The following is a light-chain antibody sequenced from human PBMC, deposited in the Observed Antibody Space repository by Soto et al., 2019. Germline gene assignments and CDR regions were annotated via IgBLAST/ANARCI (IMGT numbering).Light chain of an antibody. J-gene: IGLJ1*01. CDR3: QVWDNSGDHYV. V-gene: IGLV3-21*02. CDR2: EDS. CDR1: IIGSKS. Sequence: SYVLTQPPSVSVAPGQTARITCGGNIIGSKSVHWYQQRPGQAPVMVVFEDSDRPSGIPERFSGSNSGNTATLTISRVEAGDEADYYCQVWDNSGDHYVFGTGTKVTVL.